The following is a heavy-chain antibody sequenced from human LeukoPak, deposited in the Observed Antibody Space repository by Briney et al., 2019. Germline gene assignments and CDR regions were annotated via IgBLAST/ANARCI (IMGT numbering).Heavy chain of an antibody. CDR1: GGSISSGSYY. CDR2: IYTSGST. J-gene: IGHJ5*02. Sequence: SQTLSLTCTVSGGSISSGSYYWRWIRRPAGKGLEWIVRIYTSGSTNYNPSLKSRVTISVDTSKNQFSLKLSSVTAADTAVYYCARVGSIVGAPRASLNWFDPWGQGTLVTVSS. CDR3: ARVGSIVGAPRASLNWFDP. D-gene: IGHD1-26*01. V-gene: IGHV4-61*02.